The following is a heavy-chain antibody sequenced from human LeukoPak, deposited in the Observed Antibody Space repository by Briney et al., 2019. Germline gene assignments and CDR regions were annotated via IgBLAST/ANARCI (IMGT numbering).Heavy chain of an antibody. V-gene: IGHV1-46*01. Sequence: GASVKVSCKASEYTFTSYYMHWVRQAPGQGLEWMGIINPSGGSIRYAQKFQGRVTMTRDTSTSTVYMELSSLRSEDTAVYYCARGRNYYDSSRYYYEGDAFDIWGQGTMVTVSS. CDR1: EYTFTSYY. CDR2: INPSGGSI. D-gene: IGHD3-22*01. CDR3: ARGRNYYDSSRYYYEGDAFDI. J-gene: IGHJ3*02.